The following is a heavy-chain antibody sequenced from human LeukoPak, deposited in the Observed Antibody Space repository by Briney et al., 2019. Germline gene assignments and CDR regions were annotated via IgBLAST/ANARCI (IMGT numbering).Heavy chain of an antibody. V-gene: IGHV1-24*01. Sequence: ASVKVSCKVSGHTLTELSLHWVRQAPGKGLEWMGGFDPGADDTLYAQKFRARVTMTEDTSTDTAYMELSSLRSEDTAVYYCAAGGVYDLLPYWGQGTLVTVSS. CDR3: AAGGVYDLLPY. D-gene: IGHD5/OR15-5a*01. CDR2: FDPGADDT. J-gene: IGHJ4*02. CDR1: GHTLTELS.